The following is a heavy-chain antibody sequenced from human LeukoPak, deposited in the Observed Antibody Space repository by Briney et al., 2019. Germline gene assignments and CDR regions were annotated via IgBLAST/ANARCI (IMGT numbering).Heavy chain of an antibody. CDR2: ISSSGSTL. CDR1: GFTFSSYE. V-gene: IGHV3-48*03. CDR3: ARADYGDYGFDY. Sequence: GGSLRLSCAASGFTFSSYEMNWVRQAPGKGLEWVSYISSSGSTLYYADSVKGRFTISRDNAKNSLYLQMNSLRAEDTAVYYCARADYGDYGFDYWGQGTLVTVSS. J-gene: IGHJ4*02. D-gene: IGHD4-17*01.